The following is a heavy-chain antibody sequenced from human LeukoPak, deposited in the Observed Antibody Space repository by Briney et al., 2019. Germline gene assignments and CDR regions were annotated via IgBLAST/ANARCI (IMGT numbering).Heavy chain of an antibody. V-gene: IGHV4-34*01. CDR2: VNHSGTT. CDR3: SRGITHYDFWNVIGQWFDS. CDR1: GGSFSDYY. J-gene: IGHJ5*01. Sequence: SETLSLTCAVYGGSFSDYYWSWIRQPPGKGLEFIGEVNHSGTTNYNPPLKSRVTISVDTSKNQFSLRLTSVTAADTALYYCSRGITHYDFWNVIGQWFDSWGQGTLVTVSS. D-gene: IGHD3-3*01.